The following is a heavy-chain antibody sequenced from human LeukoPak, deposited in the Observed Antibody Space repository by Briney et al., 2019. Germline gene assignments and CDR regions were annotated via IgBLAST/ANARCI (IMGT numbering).Heavy chain of an antibody. J-gene: IGHJ4*02. V-gene: IGHV1-18*01. CDR1: GYTFRDFG. CDR2: ITTYNGNT. D-gene: IGHD3-3*01. Sequence: GASVKVSCKASGYTFRDFGISWVRQAPGQGLEWMGWITTYNGNTNYIQKLRGRVTMTTDTSTSTAFMELRSLRSDDTAVYYCARGPYYDSWSGAGYWGQGTLVTVSS. CDR3: ARGPYYDSWSGAGY.